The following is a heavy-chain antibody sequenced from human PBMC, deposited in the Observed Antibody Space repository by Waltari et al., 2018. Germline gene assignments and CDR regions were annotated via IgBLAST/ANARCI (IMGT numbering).Heavy chain of an antibody. Sequence: QLQLQESGPGLVKASATLSLTCTVSGDSISSSSYYWGWVRQTPGKGVEWIGTSYYRGSTYYNPSLKSRVTISGDTSKSQFSLKLSSVTAADTSMYYCVRHARTTSGGKHFDHWGQGMLVTVSP. CDR3: VRHARTTSGGKHFDH. D-gene: IGHD2-15*01. J-gene: IGHJ4*02. CDR2: SYYRGST. CDR1: GDSISSSSYY. V-gene: IGHV4-39*01.